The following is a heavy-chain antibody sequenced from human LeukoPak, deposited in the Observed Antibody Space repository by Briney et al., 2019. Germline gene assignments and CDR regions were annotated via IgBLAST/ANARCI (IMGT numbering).Heavy chain of an antibody. CDR1: GFTFSSYA. Sequence: EGSLRLSCTASGFTFSSYAMSWVRQAPGKGLEWVSAISGSGGSTYYADSVKGRFAISRDNSKNTLYLQMNSLRAEDTAVYYCAKDSAITMIVVVIFFDYWGQGTLVTVSS. CDR2: ISGSGGST. J-gene: IGHJ4*02. V-gene: IGHV3-23*01. D-gene: IGHD3-22*01. CDR3: AKDSAITMIVVVIFFDY.